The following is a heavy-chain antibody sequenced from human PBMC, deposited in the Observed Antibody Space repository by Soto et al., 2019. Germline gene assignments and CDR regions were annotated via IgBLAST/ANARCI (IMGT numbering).Heavy chain of an antibody. CDR2: INPNTGST. D-gene: IGHD1-1*01. J-gene: IGHJ6*02. CDR3: ARHTNVALTFHYHGMDV. CDR1: GCTFTTYY. V-gene: IGHV1-46*01. Sequence: QVQLVQSGAEVKKPGASVRLSYEASGCTFTTYYIHWVRQAPGQGLDWMGIINPNTGSTSSAPKFQGRLSVTRDTSTSTVYMELSSLGSDDTAVYFCARHTNVALTFHYHGMDVWGQGTMVTVSS.